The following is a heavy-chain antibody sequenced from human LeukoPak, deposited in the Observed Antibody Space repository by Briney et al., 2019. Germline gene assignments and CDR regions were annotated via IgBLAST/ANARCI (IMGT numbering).Heavy chain of an antibody. J-gene: IGHJ4*02. CDR2: IIPIFGTA. CDR3: ARAEYSGYDWVYFDY. D-gene: IGHD5-12*01. CDR1: GGTFSSYA. V-gene: IGHV1-69*06. Sequence: SVKVSCKASGGTFSSYATSWVRQAPGQGLEWMGGIIPIFGTANYAQKFQGRVTITADKSTSTAYMELSSLRSEDTAVYYCARAEYSGYDWVYFDYWGQGTLVTVSS.